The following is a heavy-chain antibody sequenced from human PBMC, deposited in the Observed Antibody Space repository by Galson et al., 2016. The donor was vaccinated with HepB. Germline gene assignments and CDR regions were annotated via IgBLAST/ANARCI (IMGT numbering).Heavy chain of an antibody. CDR1: GGSISPYY. CDR2: VYHTGST. J-gene: IGHJ5*02. Sequence: ETLSLTCTVSGGSISPYYWSWIRQTPGLGLQYIGYVYHTGSTHYNSSLKSRVTLSVDTSKNQFSLKLSSVTAADTAIYYCARVTIFGIIEGFDPWGQGILVTVSS. V-gene: IGHV4-59*01. D-gene: IGHD3-3*02. CDR3: ARVTIFGIIEGFDP.